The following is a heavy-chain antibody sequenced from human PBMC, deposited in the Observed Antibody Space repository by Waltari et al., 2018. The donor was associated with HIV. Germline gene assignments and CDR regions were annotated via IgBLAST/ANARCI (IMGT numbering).Heavy chain of an antibody. V-gene: IGHV3-11*05. D-gene: IGHD3-10*01. Sequence: QIQLVESGGGLVKPGGSLRLSCTASGFSFSDHDLSWIRQAPGKGLESISYISTSSTYTNYADSVKGRFTVFRDDAKNSLYLQMNSLRVEDTAVYYCAKDRGPRDRTGQPYWGQGTLVTVSS. J-gene: IGHJ4*02. CDR1: GFSFSDHD. CDR3: AKDRGPRDRTGQPY. CDR2: ISTSSTYT.